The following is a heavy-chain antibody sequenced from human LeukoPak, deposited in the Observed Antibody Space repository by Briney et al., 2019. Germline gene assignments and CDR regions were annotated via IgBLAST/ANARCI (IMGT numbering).Heavy chain of an antibody. J-gene: IGHJ5*02. CDR2: IYTSGST. Sequence: SQTLSLTCTVSGGSISSGSYYRSWIRQPAGKGLEWIGRIYTSGSTNYNPSLKSRVTISVDTSKNQFSLKLSSVTAADTAVYYCAREGDCGGDCYLNWFDPWGQGTLVTVSS. CDR1: GGSISSGSYY. V-gene: IGHV4-61*02. CDR3: AREGDCGGDCYLNWFDP. D-gene: IGHD2-21*02.